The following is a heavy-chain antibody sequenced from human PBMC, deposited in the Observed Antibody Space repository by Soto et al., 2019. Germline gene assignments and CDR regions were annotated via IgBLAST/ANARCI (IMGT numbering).Heavy chain of an antibody. CDR1: GFTFDDYA. CDR3: AKDKGRYCSGGSCLFDY. CDR2: ISWNSGSI. J-gene: IGHJ4*02. Sequence: GGSLRLSCAASGFTFDDYAMHWVRQAPGKGLEWVSGISWNSGSIGYADSVKGRFTISRDNAKNSLYLQMNSLRAEDTALYYCAKDKGRYCSGGSCLFDYWGQGTLVTVSS. V-gene: IGHV3-9*01. D-gene: IGHD2-15*01.